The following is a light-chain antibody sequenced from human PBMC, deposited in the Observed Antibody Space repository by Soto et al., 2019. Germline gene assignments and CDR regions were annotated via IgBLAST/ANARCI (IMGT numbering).Light chain of an antibody. V-gene: IGKV3-11*01. Sequence: EIVLTQSPATLSLAPGERATLSCRARQSVSSYVAWYQQKPGQAPRLLIYDASNRATGIPARFSGSGSGTDFTLPISSLEPEDFAVYYCQQRSSPLTFGGGTKVDIK. CDR3: QQRSSPLT. CDR2: DAS. J-gene: IGKJ4*01. CDR1: QSVSSY.